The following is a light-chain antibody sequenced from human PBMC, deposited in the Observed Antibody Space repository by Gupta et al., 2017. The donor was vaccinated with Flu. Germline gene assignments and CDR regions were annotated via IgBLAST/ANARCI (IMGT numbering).Light chain of an antibody. Sequence: ALTQPRSVSGSPGQSVTISCNGTNRDVGAYNYVSWYPQYQGEAPKLKIYDVTKRPSGVPDRFSASKSDNTASLTISGLQAEDEAEYYCCSYAGSYTWVFGGGTKLTVL. CDR3: CSYAGSYTWV. CDR2: DVT. CDR1: NRDVGAYNY. V-gene: IGLV2-11*01. J-gene: IGLJ3*02.